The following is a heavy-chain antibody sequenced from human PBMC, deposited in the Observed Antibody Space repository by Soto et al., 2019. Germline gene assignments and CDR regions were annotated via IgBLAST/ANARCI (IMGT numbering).Heavy chain of an antibody. V-gene: IGHV4-59*01. J-gene: IGHJ4*02. CDR2: ASHTGGS. D-gene: IGHD2-21*01. CDR1: GGPITGYH. Sequence: QVQLQESGPPLAKPSETLSLTCTVSGGPITGYHWNWIRLPPGKGVEGLGFASHTGGSKDHPSLDCRLAISVDPSKSQVSLELRSVTAADTALYYCARGNELIFVSWGQGILVTASS. CDR3: ARGNELIFVS.